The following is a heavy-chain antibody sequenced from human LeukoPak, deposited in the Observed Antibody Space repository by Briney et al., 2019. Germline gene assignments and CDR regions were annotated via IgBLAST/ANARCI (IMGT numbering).Heavy chain of an antibody. J-gene: IGHJ3*02. CDR2: MNPNSGNT. CDR3: ARGGRGWLEHAFDI. D-gene: IGHD6-19*01. Sequence: ASVKVSCKASGYTFTSYDINWVRQATGQGLEWMGWMNPNSGNTGYAQKFQGRVTMTRNTSISTAYMELSSLRPEDTAVYYCARGGRGWLEHAFDIWGQGTMVTVSS. CDR1: GYTFTSYD. V-gene: IGHV1-8*01.